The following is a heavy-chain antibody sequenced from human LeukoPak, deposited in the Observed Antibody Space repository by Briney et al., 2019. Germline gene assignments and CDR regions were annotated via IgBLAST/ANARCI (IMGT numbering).Heavy chain of an antibody. CDR3: ARPGADY. Sequence: PGESLKISCKFSGYSFTNYLIGGVRQMPGKGLEWMGIIYPGDSDTRYSPSFGGPVIISADKSISTASLQWNSVKASDSDMYYCARPGADYWGQGTLVTVSS. CDR1: GYSFTNYL. CDR2: IYPGDSDT. J-gene: IGHJ4*02. V-gene: IGHV5-51*01.